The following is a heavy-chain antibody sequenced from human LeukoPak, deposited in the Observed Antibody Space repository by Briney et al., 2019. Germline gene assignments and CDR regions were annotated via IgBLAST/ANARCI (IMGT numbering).Heavy chain of an antibody. CDR2: ISGSGGST. CDR1: GFTFSSYA. J-gene: IGHJ4*02. D-gene: IGHD4-17*01. V-gene: IGHV3-23*01. Sequence: GGSLRLSCAASGFTFSSYAMSWVRQPPGKGREWVSAISGSGGSTYYADSVKGRFTIPRDNSKNTLYLQMNSLRAEDTAVYYCAKDLGDYGDYTYEYWGQGTLVTVSS. CDR3: AKDLGDYGDYTYEY.